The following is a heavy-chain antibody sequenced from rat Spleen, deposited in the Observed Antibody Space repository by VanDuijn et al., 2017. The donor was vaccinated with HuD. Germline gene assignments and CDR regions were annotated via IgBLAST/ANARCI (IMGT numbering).Heavy chain of an antibody. CDR2: IWGNGNT. V-gene: IGHV2-13*01. J-gene: IGHJ2*01. CDR3: TRLGD. CDR1: GFSLTSYD. Sequence: QVQLKESGPGLVQPSQTLSLTCTVSGFSLTSYDMHWVRQPPGKGLEWMGVIWGNGNTHYYSALKSRLRISRDTSKSQVFLKMNSLQTEDTAIYFCTRLGDWGQGVMVTVSS. D-gene: IGHD5-1*01.